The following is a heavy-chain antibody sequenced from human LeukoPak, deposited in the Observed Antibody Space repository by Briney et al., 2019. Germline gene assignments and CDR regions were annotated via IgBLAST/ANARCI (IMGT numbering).Heavy chain of an antibody. Sequence: GASVKVSCKASGGTFSSYAISWVRQAPGQGLEWMGGIIPIFGTANYAQKFQGRVTITTDESTSTAYMELSSLRSEDTAVYYCARDGADYYDSSGFVYWGQGTLVTVSS. V-gene: IGHV1-69*05. J-gene: IGHJ4*02. D-gene: IGHD3-22*01. CDR2: IIPIFGTA. CDR3: ARDGADYYDSSGFVY. CDR1: GGTFSSYA.